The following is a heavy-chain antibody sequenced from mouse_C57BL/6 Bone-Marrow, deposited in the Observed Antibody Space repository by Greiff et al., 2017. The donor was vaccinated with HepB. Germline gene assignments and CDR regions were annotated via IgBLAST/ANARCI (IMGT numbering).Heavy chain of an antibody. D-gene: IGHD2-10*01. CDR2: GQGLEWIG. CDR1: YTFSRRVH. Sequence: QVQLKESGTELARPWASVKISCQAFYTFSRRVHFAIRDTNYWMQWVKQRPGQGLEWIGANYPGNGDTSYNQKFKGKATFTADKSSSAAYMQLSSLTSEDAAVYYCAWSPYFYAMDYWGQGTSVTVSS. J-gene: IGHJ4*01. V-gene: IGHV1-87*01. CDR3: SEDAAVYYCAWSPYFYAMDY.